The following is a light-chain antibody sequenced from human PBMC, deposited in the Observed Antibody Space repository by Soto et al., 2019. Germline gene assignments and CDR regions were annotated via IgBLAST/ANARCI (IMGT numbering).Light chain of an antibody. Sequence: QTVVTQPPSASGTPGQRVTIPCSGSNSNIKTNTVNWYQQFPGAAPKVVIYGSNQRPSGVPDRFSGSRSGTSASLAISGLQSGDEATYYCAAWDDILSGPVFGGGTKLTVL. J-gene: IGLJ3*02. CDR2: GSN. V-gene: IGLV1-44*01. CDR1: NSNIKTNT. CDR3: AAWDDILSGPV.